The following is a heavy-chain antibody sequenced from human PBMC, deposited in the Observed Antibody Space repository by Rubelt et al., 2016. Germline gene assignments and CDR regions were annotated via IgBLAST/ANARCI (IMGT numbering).Heavy chain of an antibody. CDR1: GFTFSSNA. D-gene: IGHD3-22*01. CDR2: ISDDGSSK. J-gene: IGHJ4*02. V-gene: IGHV3-30*14. CDR3: ARGSSSDSAFHY. Sequence: QVLLVESGGGVVQPGRSLRLSCAASGFTFSSNAMHWVRQAPGKGMEWVAVISDDGSSKYYAGSVKGRFTISRDNSKNALYLQMNSLGAEDAAVYYCARGSSSDSAFHYWGQGTLVTVSS.